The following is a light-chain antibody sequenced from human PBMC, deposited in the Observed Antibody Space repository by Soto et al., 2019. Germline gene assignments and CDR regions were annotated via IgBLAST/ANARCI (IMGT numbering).Light chain of an antibody. Sequence: QSALTQPASVSGSPGQSVTISCTGTSSDVGVYNFVSWYRQLPGEAPKLILYDVNPRPSGVSCRFSGSKSGATASLTVSGLQAEDAAYYYYSSYTATRTYVFGTWTKITVL. V-gene: IGLV2-14*03. J-gene: IGLJ1*01. CDR1: SSDVGVYNF. CDR3: SSYTATRTYV. CDR2: DVN.